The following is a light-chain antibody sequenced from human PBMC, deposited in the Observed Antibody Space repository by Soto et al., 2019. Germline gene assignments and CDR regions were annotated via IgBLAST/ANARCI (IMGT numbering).Light chain of an antibody. V-gene: IGKV1-39*01. CDR3: QQSYSTLSFT. CDR1: ENIARH. J-gene: IGKJ5*01. Sequence: DIQMTQPPSSLSASVGDRITITCRASENIARHLNWYQQKPGKAPNLLFYAASNLQNWVPLRFRGGGSGTDFTLPISNLEPEDFATCYSQQSYSTLSFTFGPGTRLELK. CDR2: AAS.